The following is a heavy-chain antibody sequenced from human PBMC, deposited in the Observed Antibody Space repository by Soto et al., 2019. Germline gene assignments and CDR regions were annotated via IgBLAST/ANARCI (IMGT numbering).Heavy chain of an antibody. CDR2: IYSTGST. CDR1: GFTVSDKF. V-gene: IGHV3-66*01. Sequence: EVYLVESGGGFVQPGGSLRLSCAASGFTVSDKFMSWVRQAPGKGLEWVSLIYSTGSTYYADSVKGRFTISSDNSKNTLYLQMNSLTAEHTAVYDCAREGGSWYFDLWGRSTLCNVSS. J-gene: IGHJ2*01. CDR3: AREGGSWYFDL. D-gene: IGHD3-16*01.